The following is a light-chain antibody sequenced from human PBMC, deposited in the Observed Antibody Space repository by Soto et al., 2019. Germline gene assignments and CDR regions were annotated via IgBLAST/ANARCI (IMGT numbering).Light chain of an antibody. CDR1: QSISNY. V-gene: IGKV1-39*01. CDR2: GAS. CDR3: QQTYSTPLG. Sequence: DIQMTQSPSSLSASVGDRVTITCRASQSISNYLNWYQQKPGKAPKLLIYGASSLQSGVPSRFSGIGSGTDFTLTISNLQPEDFATYYCQQTYSTPLGFGQGTKVDIK. J-gene: IGKJ1*01.